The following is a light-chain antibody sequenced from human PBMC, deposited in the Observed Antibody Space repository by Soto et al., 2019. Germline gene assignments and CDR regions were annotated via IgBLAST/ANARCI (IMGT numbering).Light chain of an antibody. CDR2: EVS. Sequence: QSVLTQPASVSGSPGQSITISCTGTSSDVGGYNYVSWYQQHPGKAPKLMSYEVSNRPSGVSNRFSGFKSGNTASLTISGLQAEDEADYYCSSYTSSSTLVVFGGGTKLTVL. V-gene: IGLV2-14*01. CDR1: SSDVGGYNY. CDR3: SSYTSSSTLVV. J-gene: IGLJ2*01.